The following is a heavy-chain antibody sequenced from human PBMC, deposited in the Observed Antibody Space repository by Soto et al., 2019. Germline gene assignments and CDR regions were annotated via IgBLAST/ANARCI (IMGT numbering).Heavy chain of an antibody. V-gene: IGHV4-30-2*01. CDR2: ICHSGNT. J-gene: IGHJ5*02. CDR3: ARVWFGESSWFDP. D-gene: IGHD3-10*01. CDR1: GGSITIGGYC. Sequence: QLQLQESGSGLVKPSQTLSLTCTVSGGSITIGGYCWSWIRQPPGQGLEWIGYICHSGNTYYNPSLKSRVTTSLDRSKNQFSLNLSSVTVADTAVYYCARVWFGESSWFDPWGQGTLVTVSS.